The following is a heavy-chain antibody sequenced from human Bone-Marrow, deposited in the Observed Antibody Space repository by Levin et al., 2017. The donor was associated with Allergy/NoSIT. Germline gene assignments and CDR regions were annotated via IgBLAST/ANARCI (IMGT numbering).Heavy chain of an antibody. D-gene: IGHD5-18*01. Sequence: SETLSLTCTVSGGSISSYYWSWIRQPPGKGLEWIGYIYYSGSTNYNPSLKSRVTISVDTSKNQFSLKLSSVTAADTAVYYCARAGWDTAMARGGWFDPWGQGTLVTVSS. CDR1: GGSISSYY. V-gene: IGHV4-59*01. CDR3: ARAGWDTAMARGGWFDP. CDR2: IYYSGST. J-gene: IGHJ5*02.